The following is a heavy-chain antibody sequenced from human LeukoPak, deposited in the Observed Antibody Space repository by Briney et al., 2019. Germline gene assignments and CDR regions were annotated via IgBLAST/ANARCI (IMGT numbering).Heavy chain of an antibody. CDR3: ARDPVRGFDY. D-gene: IGHD3-10*01. Sequence: ASVKVSCKASGYTFTSYGFSWVRQALGQGLEWMGWISTYSGNTNYAQKLQGRVTMTTDTSTSTVYMELRSLRSDDTAVYYCARDPVRGFDYWGQGTLVTVSS. J-gene: IGHJ4*02. CDR2: ISTYSGNT. V-gene: IGHV1-18*04. CDR1: GYTFTSYG.